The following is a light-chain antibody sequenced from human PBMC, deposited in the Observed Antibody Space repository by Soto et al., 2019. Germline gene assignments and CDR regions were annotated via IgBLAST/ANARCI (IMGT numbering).Light chain of an antibody. Sequence: EIVLTQSPGTLSLSPGERATLSCRASQSVSSRNLAWYRQKPGQAPSLLIYGASNRATGIPDRFSGSESGTDFTLTISRLEPEDFAVYYCLRYGDSPPAYTFGQGNKLEIK. J-gene: IGKJ2*01. CDR1: QSVSSRN. CDR2: GAS. V-gene: IGKV3-20*01. CDR3: LRYGDSPPAYT.